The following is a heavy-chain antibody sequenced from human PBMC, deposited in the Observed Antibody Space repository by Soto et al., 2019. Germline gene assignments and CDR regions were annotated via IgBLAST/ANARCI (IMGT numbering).Heavy chain of an antibody. V-gene: IGHV3-30*18. Sequence: PGGALRLSCAASGFTFSDYGMHWVRQAPGKGLEWLAVISYDGSSKYYADSVKGRFTISRDNSKNTLYLQMSSLRTEDTAVYSCAKDTSRVVSTRVPFDCWVQGTLVTVSS. D-gene: IGHD2-15*01. CDR3: AKDTSRVVSTRVPFDC. CDR1: GFTFSDYG. J-gene: IGHJ4*02. CDR2: ISYDGSSK.